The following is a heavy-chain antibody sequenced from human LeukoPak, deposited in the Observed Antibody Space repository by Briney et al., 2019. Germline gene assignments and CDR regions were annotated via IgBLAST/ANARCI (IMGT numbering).Heavy chain of an antibody. CDR1: GDSVSSNSAA. CDR2: TYYRSKWYN. V-gene: IGHV6-1*01. Sequence: SQTLSLTCAISGDSVSSNSAAWNWIRQSPSRGLEWLGRTYYRSKWYNDYAVSVKSRITINPDTSKNQFSLQLNSVTPEDTAVYYCARASRIAAAGTDYFDYWGQGTLVTVSS. J-gene: IGHJ4*02. D-gene: IGHD6-13*01. CDR3: ARASRIAAAGTDYFDY.